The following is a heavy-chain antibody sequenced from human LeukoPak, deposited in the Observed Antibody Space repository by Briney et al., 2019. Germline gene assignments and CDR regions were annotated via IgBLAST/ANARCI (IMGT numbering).Heavy chain of an antibody. CDR1: GFTFSSYG. CDR3: ARIAGSSWSGYYYYMDV. D-gene: IGHD6-13*01. V-gene: IGHV3-33*01. CDR2: IWYDGSNK. Sequence: GGSLTLSCAASGFTFSSYGRHWVRQAPGKGLEWVAIIWYDGSNKYYADSVKGRFTISRDNSKNTLYLQMNSLRAEDTAVYYCARIAGSSWSGYYYYMDVWGKGTTVTVSS. J-gene: IGHJ6*03.